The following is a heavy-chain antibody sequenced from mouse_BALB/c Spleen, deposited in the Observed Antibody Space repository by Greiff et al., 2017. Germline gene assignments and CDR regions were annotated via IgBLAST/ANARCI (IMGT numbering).Heavy chain of an antibody. CDR1: GYTFTSYV. V-gene: IGHV1-14*01. D-gene: IGHD1-1*01. CDR3: ARPYYYGSSGFAY. Sequence: VQLQQSGPELVKPGASVKMSCKASGYTFTSYVMHWVKQKPGQGLEWIGYINPYNDGTKYNEKFKGKATLTSDKSSSTAYMELSSLTSEDSAVYYCARPYYYGSSGFAYWGQGTLVTVSA. J-gene: IGHJ3*01. CDR2: INPYNDGT.